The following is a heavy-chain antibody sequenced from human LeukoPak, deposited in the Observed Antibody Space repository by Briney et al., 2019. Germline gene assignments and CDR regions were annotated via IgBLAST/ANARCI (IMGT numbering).Heavy chain of an antibody. CDR1: GGSIFGYY. Sequence: PSETLSLSCSVSGGSIFGYYWDASRQPPGKGLEWVGGIYVSGSTTYNPSLKSRVTPSMDTSTNHFSLTLTSVNAADTAVYYCARDFYGDDGHYPFDPWGQGTLVTVSS. CDR3: ARDFYGDDGHYPFDP. V-gene: IGHV4-4*07. CDR2: IYVSGST. J-gene: IGHJ5*02. D-gene: IGHD2/OR15-2a*01.